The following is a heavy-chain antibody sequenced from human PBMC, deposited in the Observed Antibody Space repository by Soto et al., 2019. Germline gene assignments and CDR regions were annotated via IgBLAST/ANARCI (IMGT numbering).Heavy chain of an antibody. D-gene: IGHD4-17*01. CDR1: GGSISSYY. Sequence: SETLSLTCTVSGGSISSYYWSWIRQPPGKGLEWIGYIYYSGSTNYNPSLKSRVTISVDTSKNQFSLKLSSVTAADTAVYYCARDRYGDDPFDYWGPGTLVTVSS. CDR3: ARDRYGDDPFDY. J-gene: IGHJ4*02. V-gene: IGHV4-59*01. CDR2: IYYSGST.